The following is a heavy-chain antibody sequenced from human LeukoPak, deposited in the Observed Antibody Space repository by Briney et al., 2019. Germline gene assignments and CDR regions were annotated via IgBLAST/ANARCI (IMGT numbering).Heavy chain of an antibody. CDR3: ARVRKDIVVVPGAMRDTYYFDY. Sequence: GGSLRLSCAASGFTFMTYWMSWVRQAPGKGLEWVANIKQDVSEKYYVDSVKGRFTISRDNAKNSLYLQMNSLRAEDTAVYYCARVRKDIVVVPGAMRDTYYFDYWGQGSLVTVSS. D-gene: IGHD2-2*01. CDR1: GFTFMTYW. V-gene: IGHV3-7*01. J-gene: IGHJ4*02. CDR2: IKQDVSEK.